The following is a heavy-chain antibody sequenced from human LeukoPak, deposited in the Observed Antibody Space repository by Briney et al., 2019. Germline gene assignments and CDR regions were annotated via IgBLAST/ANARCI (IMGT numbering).Heavy chain of an antibody. CDR2: MNHSGST. D-gene: IGHD5-12*01. J-gene: IGHJ4*02. Sequence: PSETLSLTCAVYGGSFSGYYWSWIRQPPGKGLEWIGEMNHSGSTNYNASLKSRVTLSVDTSKNQFSLKLSSVTAADTAVYYCARRPQYSGYGPLDYWGQGTLVTVSS. CDR3: ARRPQYSGYGPLDY. V-gene: IGHV4-34*01. CDR1: GGSFSGYY.